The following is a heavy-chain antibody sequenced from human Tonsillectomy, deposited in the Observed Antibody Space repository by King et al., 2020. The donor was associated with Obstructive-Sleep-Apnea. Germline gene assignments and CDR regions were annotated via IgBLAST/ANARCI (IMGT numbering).Heavy chain of an antibody. J-gene: IGHJ6*02. V-gene: IGHV4-39*07. D-gene: IGHD2-2*01. CDR3: AREGDIVVVPAANMDV. CDR1: GGSISSSSYY. Sequence: QLQESGPGLVKPSETLSLTCTVSGGSISSSSYYWGWIRQPPGKGLEWIGSIYYSGSTYYNPSLKSRVTISVNTSKNQFSLKRSSVTAADTAVYYCAREGDIVVVPAANMDVWGQGTTVTVSS. CDR2: IYYSGST.